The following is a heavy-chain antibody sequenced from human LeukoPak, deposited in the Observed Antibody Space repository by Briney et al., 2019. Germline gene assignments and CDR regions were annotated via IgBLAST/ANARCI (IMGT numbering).Heavy chain of an antibody. D-gene: IGHD3-22*01. Sequence: SVKVSCKASGDTFSSYAISWVRQAPGQGIEWMGRIIPIFGTANYAQKFQGRVTITTDESTSTAYMELSSLRPEDTAVYYCARDPLHYYDSSGYYFDWFDPWGQGTLVTVSS. CDR1: GDTFSSYA. CDR3: ARDPLHYYDSSGYYFDWFDP. V-gene: IGHV1-69*05. CDR2: IIPIFGTA. J-gene: IGHJ5*02.